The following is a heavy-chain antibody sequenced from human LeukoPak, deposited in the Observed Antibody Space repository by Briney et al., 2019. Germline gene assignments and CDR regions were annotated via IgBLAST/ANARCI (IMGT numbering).Heavy chain of an antibody. V-gene: IGHV3-23*01. D-gene: IGHD5-18*01. CDR3: AKVYSYGFDY. CDR2: ISGSGGST. Sequence: GEFLRLSCAASGYTFSSYSMSWVRKAPWKGLEWVSAISGSGGSTYYADSVKGRFTISRDNSKNTLYLQMNSLRAEDTAVYYCAKVYSYGFDYWGQGTLVTVSS. CDR1: GYTFSSYS. J-gene: IGHJ4*02.